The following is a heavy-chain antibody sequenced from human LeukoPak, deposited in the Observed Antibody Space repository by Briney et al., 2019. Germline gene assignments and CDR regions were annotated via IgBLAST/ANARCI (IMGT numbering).Heavy chain of an antibody. Sequence: GGSLRLSCAASGFTFSSYAMRWVRQAPGKGLEWVSAISGSGGSTYYSDSVKGRFTISRDNSKNTLYLQMNSLRAEDTAVYYCAKVGRATIPLRYFDYWGQGTLVTVSS. CDR2: ISGSGGST. CDR1: GFTFSSYA. D-gene: IGHD5-12*01. V-gene: IGHV3-23*01. CDR3: AKVGRATIPLRYFDY. J-gene: IGHJ4*02.